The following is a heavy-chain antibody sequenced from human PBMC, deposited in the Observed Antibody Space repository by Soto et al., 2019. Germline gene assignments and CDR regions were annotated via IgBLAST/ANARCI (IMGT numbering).Heavy chain of an antibody. Sequence: VQLVQSGAEVKKPGASVKVSCKASGYTFSRSGISWVRQAPGQGLEWMGWISTYNGDTNYAQKVQGRVTMTTDTSTSTAFMELMSLRSDDTAVYYCARSGSVPYYYYGLGVWGQGTTVTVSS. CDR3: ARSGSVPYYYYGLGV. CDR1: GYTFSRSG. D-gene: IGHD1-26*01. V-gene: IGHV1-18*01. J-gene: IGHJ6*02. CDR2: ISTYNGDT.